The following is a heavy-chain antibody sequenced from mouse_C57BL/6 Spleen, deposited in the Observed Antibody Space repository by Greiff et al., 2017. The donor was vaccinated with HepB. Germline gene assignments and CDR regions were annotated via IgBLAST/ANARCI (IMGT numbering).Heavy chain of an antibody. CDR1: GYSITSGYY. CDR2: ISYDGSN. Sequence: EVHLVESGPGLVKPSQSLSLTCSVTGYSITSGYYWNWIRQFPGNKLEWMGYISYDGSNNYNPSLKNRISITRDTSKNQFFLKLNSVTTEDTATYYCARHYGNEYFDVWGTGTTVTVSS. V-gene: IGHV3-6*01. D-gene: IGHD2-1*01. CDR3: ARHYGNEYFDV. J-gene: IGHJ1*03.